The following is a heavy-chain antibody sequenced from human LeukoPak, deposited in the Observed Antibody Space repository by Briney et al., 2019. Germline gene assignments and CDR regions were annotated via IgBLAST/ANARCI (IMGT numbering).Heavy chain of an antibody. CDR1: GYTFTSYG. D-gene: IGHD1-26*01. CDR3: ARGPTLTGSYNFDY. CDR2: ISAYNGNT. J-gene: IGHJ4*02. Sequence: GASVKVSCKASGYTFTSYGISWVRQAPGQGLEWMGWISAYNGNTNYAQKLQGRVTMTTDTSTSTAYMELRSLKSEDTAVYYCARGPTLTGSYNFDYWGQGTLVTVSS. V-gene: IGHV1-18*01.